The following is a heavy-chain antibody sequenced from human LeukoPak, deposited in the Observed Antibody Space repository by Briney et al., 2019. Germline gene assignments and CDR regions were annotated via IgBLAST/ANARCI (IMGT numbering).Heavy chain of an antibody. V-gene: IGHV4-59*01. J-gene: IGHJ4*02. Sequence: SETLSLTCTVSGGSISSYYWSWIRQPPGKGLEWIGYIYYSGSTNYNPSPKSRVTISVDTSKNQFSLKLSSVTAADTAVYYCARAMVRGVIPDYWGQGTLVTVSS. CDR2: IYYSGST. CDR1: GGSISSYY. D-gene: IGHD3-10*01. CDR3: ARAMVRGVIPDY.